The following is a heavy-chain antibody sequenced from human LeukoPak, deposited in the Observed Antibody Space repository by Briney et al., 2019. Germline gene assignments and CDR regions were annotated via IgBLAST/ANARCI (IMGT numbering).Heavy chain of an antibody. CDR3: ARQGGYSYGRQPFDY. CDR2: IYPGDSDT. J-gene: IGHJ4*02. D-gene: IGHD5-18*01. V-gene: IGHV5-51*01. Sequence: GESLKISCKGSGYSFTSYWIGWVRQMPGKGLEWMGIIYPGDSDTRYSPSFQGQVTISADKSISTAYLQWSSLKASDTAMYYCARQGGYSYGRQPFDYWGQGTLVTVSS. CDR1: GYSFTSYW.